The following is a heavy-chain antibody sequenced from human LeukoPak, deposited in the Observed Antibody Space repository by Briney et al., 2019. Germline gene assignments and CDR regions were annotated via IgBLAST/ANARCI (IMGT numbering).Heavy chain of an antibody. V-gene: IGHV4-61*02. CDR1: GDSITSGDYY. Sequence: SETLPVTCTVSGDSITSGDYYWSWIRQPAGKGLEWIGRVHVTGSTVSIPSLKSRVTMSVDTSRDFFSLNLTSVTAADTAVYYCARTARDGNMYYFDLGGEGSGVRVSS. CDR2: VHVTGST. J-gene: IGHJ4*02. CDR3: ARTARDGNMYYFDL. D-gene: IGHD5-24*01.